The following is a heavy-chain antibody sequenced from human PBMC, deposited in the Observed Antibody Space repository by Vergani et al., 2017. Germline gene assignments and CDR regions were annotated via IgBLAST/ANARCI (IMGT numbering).Heavy chain of an antibody. J-gene: IGHJ6*02. CDR2: ISSSGGST. V-gene: IGHV3-23*04. D-gene: IGHD2-2*01. CDR3: AKDPRGYCSSTSCSDYYGMDV. CDR1: GFTFSSYS. Sequence: EVQLVESGGGLVKPGGSLRLSCAASGFTFSSYSMNWVRQAPGKGLEWVSSISSSGGSTYYADSVKGRFTISRDNSKNTLYLQMNSLRAEDTAVYYCAKDPRGYCSSTSCSDYYGMDVWGQGTTVTVSS.